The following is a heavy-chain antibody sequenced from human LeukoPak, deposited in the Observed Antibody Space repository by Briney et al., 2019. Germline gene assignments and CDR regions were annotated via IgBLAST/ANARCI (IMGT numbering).Heavy chain of an antibody. CDR1: GFTFTSYA. V-gene: IGHV1-18*01. CDR2: ISAYNGDT. D-gene: IGHD3-22*01. J-gene: IGHJ4*02. CDR3: ARDSKYYYDTSRWRPPVDY. Sequence: ASVKVSCRASGFTFTSYAISWVRQAPGQGLEWMGWISAYNGDTNYAQKLQGRIIMTTDTSTTTAYMELRSLRSDDTAVYYCARDSKYYYDTSRWRPPVDYWGQGTLVTVSS.